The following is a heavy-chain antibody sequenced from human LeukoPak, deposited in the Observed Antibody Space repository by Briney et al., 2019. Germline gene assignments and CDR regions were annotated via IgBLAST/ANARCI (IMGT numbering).Heavy chain of an antibody. CDR2: ISGSGGST. V-gene: IGHV3-23*01. CDR1: GFTFSSYA. CDR3: ARVDYGDASGVRAFDI. Sequence: GGSLRLSCAASGFTFSSYAMSWVRQAPGKGLEWVSAISGSGGSTYYADSVKGRFTISRDNSKNTLYLQMNSLRAEDTAVYYCARVDYGDASGVRAFDIWGQGTMVTVSS. J-gene: IGHJ3*02. D-gene: IGHD4-17*01.